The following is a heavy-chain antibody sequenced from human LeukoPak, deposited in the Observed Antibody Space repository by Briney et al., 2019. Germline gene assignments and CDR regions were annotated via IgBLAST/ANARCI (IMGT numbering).Heavy chain of an antibody. CDR2: ISDTSTYI. J-gene: IGHJ5*02. CDR3: ARDPDRYSSGWYFDP. Sequence: GGSLRLSCAASGFTFSRYTMNWVRQAPGKGLEWVSTISDTSTYIYYADSVKGRFTISRDNAKNSLYLQMNSLRAEDTAVYYCARDPDRYSSGWYFDPWGQGTLVTVYS. V-gene: IGHV3-21*01. CDR1: GFTFSRYT. D-gene: IGHD6-19*01.